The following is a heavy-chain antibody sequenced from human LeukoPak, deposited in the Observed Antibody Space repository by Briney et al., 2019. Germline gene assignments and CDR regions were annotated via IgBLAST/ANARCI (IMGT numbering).Heavy chain of an antibody. CDR2: IKQDGSEK. D-gene: IGHD3-22*01. J-gene: IGHJ4*02. V-gene: IGHV3-7*01. Sequence: GGSLRLSCAASGFTSSSYWMSWVRQAPGKGLEWVANIKQDGSEKYYVDSVKGRFTISRDNAKNSLYLQMNSLRAEDTAVYYCARDLVAYYDSSGYSLDYWGQGTLVTVSS. CDR1: GFTSSSYW. CDR3: ARDLVAYYDSSGYSLDY.